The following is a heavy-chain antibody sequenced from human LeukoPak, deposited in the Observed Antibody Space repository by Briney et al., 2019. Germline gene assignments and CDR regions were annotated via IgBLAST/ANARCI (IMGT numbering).Heavy chain of an antibody. Sequence: GGSLRLSCAASGFTFIGYAMTWVRQAPGKGLEWVSVVSGNGGTTHYADSVKGRFTISRDNSKNTLYLQMNSLRAEDTAVYYCAKERQWLGGYFDYWGQGTLVTVSS. V-gene: IGHV3-23*01. D-gene: IGHD6-19*01. CDR3: AKERQWLGGYFDY. J-gene: IGHJ4*02. CDR2: VSGNGGTT. CDR1: GFTFIGYA.